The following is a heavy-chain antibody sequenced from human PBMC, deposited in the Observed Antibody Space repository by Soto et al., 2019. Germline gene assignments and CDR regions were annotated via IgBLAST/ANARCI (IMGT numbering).Heavy chain of an antibody. Sequence: SETLSLTCTVSGGSISNYYWSWIRQPPGKGLEWIGYIYYSGSTNYNPSLKSRVTISVDTSKNQFSLKLSSVTAADTAVYYCARGSGWYWLWGQGTLVTAPQ. CDR2: IYYSGST. CDR3: ARGSGWYWL. V-gene: IGHV4-59*08. J-gene: IGHJ4*02. CDR1: GGSISNYY. D-gene: IGHD6-19*01.